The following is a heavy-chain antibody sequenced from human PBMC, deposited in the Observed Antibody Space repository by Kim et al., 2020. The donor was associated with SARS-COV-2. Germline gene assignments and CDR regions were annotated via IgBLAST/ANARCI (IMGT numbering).Heavy chain of an antibody. Sequence: ESVKARFTISRDNSTNTRYLEMSSLRAEDTALYYCAKAAGGYYFDYWGQGTLVSVSS. J-gene: IGHJ4*02. D-gene: IGHD3-16*01. CDR3: AKAAGGYYFDY. V-gene: IGHV3-23*01.